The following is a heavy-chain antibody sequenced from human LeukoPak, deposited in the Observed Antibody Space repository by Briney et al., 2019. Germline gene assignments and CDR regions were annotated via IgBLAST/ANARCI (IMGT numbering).Heavy chain of an antibody. Sequence: SVKVSCRASGGTFSSYAISWVRQAPGQGLEWMGRIIPIFGTANYAQKLQGRVTITTDESTSTAYMELSSLRSEDTAVYYCASGASGGSWFPFDYWGQGTLVTVSS. CDR2: IIPIFGTA. V-gene: IGHV1-69*05. D-gene: IGHD6-13*01. J-gene: IGHJ4*02. CDR1: GGTFSSYA. CDR3: ASGASGGSWFPFDY.